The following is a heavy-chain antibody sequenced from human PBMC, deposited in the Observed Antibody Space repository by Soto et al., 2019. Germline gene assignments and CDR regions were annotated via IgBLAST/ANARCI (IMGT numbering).Heavy chain of an antibody. CDR2: IYYSGST. CDR1: GGSISSGYYY. V-gene: IGHV4-30-4*01. CDR3: AATDSRGPRAFDI. J-gene: IGHJ3*02. Sequence: SETLSLTCTVCGGSISSGYYYWSWIRQPPGKGLEWIGYIYYSGSTYYKPSLKSRVTISVDTSKNQFSLKLSSVTAADTAVYYCAATDSRGPRAFDIFGQGTMVTV. D-gene: IGHD3-22*01.